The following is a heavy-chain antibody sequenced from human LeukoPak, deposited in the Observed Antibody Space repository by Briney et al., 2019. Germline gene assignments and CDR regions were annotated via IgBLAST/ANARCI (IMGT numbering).Heavy chain of an antibody. CDR1: GGTFSSYA. V-gene: IGHV1-69*13. CDR3: ARGPPLTYDHTPEGYYHYYMDV. J-gene: IGHJ6*03. CDR2: IIPIFATT. D-gene: IGHD1-14*01. Sequence: ASVKVSCKASGGTFSSYAISWVRQAPGQGLEWMGGIIPIFATTNYAQEFQGRVSITADEFTSTVYMELTSLRSDDTGVYYCARGPPLTYDHTPEGYYHYYMDVWGKGTTVTVSS.